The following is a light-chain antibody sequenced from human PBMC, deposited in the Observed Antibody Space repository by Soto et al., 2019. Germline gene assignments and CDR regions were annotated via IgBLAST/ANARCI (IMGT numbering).Light chain of an antibody. CDR1: QGISSF. CDR3: QKYSSVIT. Sequence: DIQMTQSPSSLSASVGDRVTITWRASQGISSFVAWYQQKPGKVPRLLISGASTLQSGVPSRFSGSGSGTDFTLTITSLQPEDVATYYCQKYSSVITFGQGTRLEIK. CDR2: GAS. V-gene: IGKV1-27*01. J-gene: IGKJ5*01.